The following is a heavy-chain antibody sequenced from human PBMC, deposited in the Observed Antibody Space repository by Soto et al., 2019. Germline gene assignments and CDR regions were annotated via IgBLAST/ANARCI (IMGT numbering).Heavy chain of an antibody. D-gene: IGHD1-1*01. J-gene: IGHJ4*02. Sequence: GASVKVSCKVSGYTLTELSIHWVRQAPGKGLEWMGGFDPEDGETIYAQKFQGRVTMTEDTSTSTAYMELRSLRSDDTAVYYCASGPRYKDFDYWGQGTLVTVSS. CDR2: FDPEDGET. CDR3: ASGPRYKDFDY. V-gene: IGHV1-24*01. CDR1: GYTLTELS.